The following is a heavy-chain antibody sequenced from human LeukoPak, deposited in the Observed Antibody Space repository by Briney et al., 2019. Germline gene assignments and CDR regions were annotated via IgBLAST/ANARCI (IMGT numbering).Heavy chain of an antibody. J-gene: IGHJ3*02. CDR3: ARIRDGYNDAYDI. D-gene: IGHD5-24*01. CDR2: INPGGDNT. CDR1: GYTFTSYE. Sequence: ASVKVSCKTSGYTFTSYEINWVRQANGQGLEWMGLINPGGDNTDYAQNFQGRVTMTRDTSTSTVYMGLSSLRSEDTAVYYCARIRDGYNDAYDIWGQGTMVTVSS. V-gene: IGHV1-46*01.